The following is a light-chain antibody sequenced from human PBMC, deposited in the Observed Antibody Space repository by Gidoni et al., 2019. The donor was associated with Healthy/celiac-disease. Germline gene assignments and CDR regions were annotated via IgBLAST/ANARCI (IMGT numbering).Light chain of an antibody. V-gene: IGKV1-33*01. CDR3: QQYDLTS. Sequence: DIQMTQSPSSLSASVGDRVTITCQASQDISNYLNWYQQKPGKAPKLLIYDASNLETGVPSRFSGSGSGTDFTFTISSLQPEDIATYYCQQYDLTSFGGXTKVEIK. CDR1: QDISNY. J-gene: IGKJ4*01. CDR2: DAS.